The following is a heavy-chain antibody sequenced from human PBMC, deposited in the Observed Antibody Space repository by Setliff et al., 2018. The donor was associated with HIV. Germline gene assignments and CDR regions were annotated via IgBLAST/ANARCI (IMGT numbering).Heavy chain of an antibody. CDR1: GGTFSTYG. J-gene: IGHJ5*02. D-gene: IGHD2-15*01. Sequence: GASVKVSCKASGGTFSTYGISWVRQAPGQGLEWMGGIIPLFNKSNNAQKFQVRATITADESTSKAYMELKSLRSEDSAVYYCARDRFCSRGSCYEPNWFDPWGQGTLVTVSS. V-gene: IGHV1-69*13. CDR3: ARDRFCSRGSCYEPNWFDP. CDR2: IIPLFNKS.